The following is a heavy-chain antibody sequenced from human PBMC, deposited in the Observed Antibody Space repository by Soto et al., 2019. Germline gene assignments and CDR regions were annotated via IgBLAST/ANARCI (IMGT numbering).Heavy chain of an antibody. D-gene: IGHD2-2*01. CDR1: GYSFTSYG. Sequence: ASVKVSCKSSGYSFTSYGIGWVRQVPGQGPEWMGWISPYNGRTNYAQSVKGRVVMTTDISTNTVYLELRSLRSDDSAIYYSARCRTESYAMDGWGKGTTVTVSS. V-gene: IGHV1-18*01. J-gene: IGHJ6*03. CDR2: ISPYNGRT. CDR3: ARCRTESYAMDG.